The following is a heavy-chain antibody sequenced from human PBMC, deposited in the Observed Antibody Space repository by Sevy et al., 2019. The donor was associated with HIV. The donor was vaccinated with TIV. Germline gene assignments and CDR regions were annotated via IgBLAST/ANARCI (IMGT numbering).Heavy chain of an antibody. J-gene: IGHJ6*02. CDR1: GFTFSSYS. CDR2: ISSSSSTI. Sequence: GGSLRLSYAASGFTFSSYSMIWVRQAPGKGLEWVSYISSSSSTIYYADSVRGRFTISRDNGKNSLYLQMSSLRAADTALYYCARVPSTGRYGMDVWGQGTTVTVSS. CDR3: ARVPSTGRYGMDV. V-gene: IGHV3-48*01. D-gene: IGHD3-10*01.